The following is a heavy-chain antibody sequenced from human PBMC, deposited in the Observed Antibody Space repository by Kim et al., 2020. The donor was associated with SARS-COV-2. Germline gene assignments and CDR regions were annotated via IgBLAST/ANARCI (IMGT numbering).Heavy chain of an antibody. V-gene: IGHV3-9*01. Sequence: GGSLRLSCAASGFTFGDYAMHWVRQAPGKGLEWVSGISWNSGSIGYADSVKGRFTISRDNAKNSLYLQMNSLRAEDTALYYCAKAWSVITYYFDYWGQGTLVTVSS. CDR1: GFTFGDYA. J-gene: IGHJ4*02. CDR3: AKAWSVITYYFDY. CDR2: ISWNSGSI. D-gene: IGHD3-10*01.